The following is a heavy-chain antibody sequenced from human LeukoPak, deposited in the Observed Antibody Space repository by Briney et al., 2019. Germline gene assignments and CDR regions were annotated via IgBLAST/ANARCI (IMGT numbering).Heavy chain of an antibody. CDR3: ARDPDLGMVDPDSGYYFDY. Sequence: KPGGSLRLSCAASGFTFSSYAMSWVRQAPGKGLEWGSSISSSSSYIYYADSVKGRFTISREKAKNSLYLQMNSLRAEDTAVYYCARDPDLGMVDPDSGYYFDYWGQGTLVTVSS. CDR2: ISSSSSYI. J-gene: IGHJ4*02. V-gene: IGHV3-21*04. D-gene: IGHD1-26*01. CDR1: GFTFSSYA.